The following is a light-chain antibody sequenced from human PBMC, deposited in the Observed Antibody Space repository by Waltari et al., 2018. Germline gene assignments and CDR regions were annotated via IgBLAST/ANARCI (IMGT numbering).Light chain of an antibody. CDR3: SSYTTGSAPGV. J-gene: IGLJ1*01. CDR2: AVS. CDR1: DSDVGAYVF. V-gene: IGLV2-14*01. Sequence: QSALTQPASVSGSPGQSITISCSGTDSDVGAYVFVSWYQQHPGQAPPLMIYAVSNRPAGIFNRFSASKSGNTASLTICGLQAEDEADYYCSSYTTGSAPGVFGTGTRVTVL.